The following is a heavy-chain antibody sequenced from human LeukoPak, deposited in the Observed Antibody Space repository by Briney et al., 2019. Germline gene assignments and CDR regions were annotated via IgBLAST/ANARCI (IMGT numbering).Heavy chain of an antibody. V-gene: IGHV3-33*01. CDR1: GFTFSSYG. J-gene: IGHJ3*02. CDR2: IWYDGSNK. CDR3: AGYDSSGYYYSVSAFDI. D-gene: IGHD3-22*01. Sequence: GGSLRLSCAASGFTFSSYGMHWVRQAPGKGLEWVAVIWYDGSNKYYADSVKGRFTISRDNSKNTLYLQMNSPRAEDTAVYYCAGYDSSGYYYSVSAFDIWGQGTMVTVSS.